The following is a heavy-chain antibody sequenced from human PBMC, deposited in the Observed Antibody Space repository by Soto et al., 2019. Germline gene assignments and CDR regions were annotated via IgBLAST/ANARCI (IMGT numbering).Heavy chain of an antibody. CDR3: AHRLGGYTWNDGYLDY. D-gene: IGHD5-12*01. Sequence: KESGPTLVNPTQTLTLTCSFSGFALTTRPVGVGWIRQPPGKALEWLAVIYWDDDKRYSPSLRSRLTINKDTSNNQVVLTVTNTEPADTATYYCAHRLGGYTWNDGYLDYWGQGTPVTVSS. CDR2: IYWDDDK. V-gene: IGHV2-5*02. CDR1: GFALTTRPVG. J-gene: IGHJ4*02.